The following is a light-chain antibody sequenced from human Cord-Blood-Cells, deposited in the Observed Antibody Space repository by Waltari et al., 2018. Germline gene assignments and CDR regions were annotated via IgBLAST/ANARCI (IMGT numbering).Light chain of an antibody. Sequence: LGMTQSQPTLLVPPGEGAPFPCRASQSVSSNLAWYQQKPGQAPRLLIYGASTRATGIPARFSGSGSGTEFTLTISSLQSEDFAVYYCQQYNNWPPWTFGQGTKVEIK. CDR3: QQYNNWPPWT. CDR1: QSVSSN. J-gene: IGKJ1*01. CDR2: GAS. V-gene: IGKV3-15*01.